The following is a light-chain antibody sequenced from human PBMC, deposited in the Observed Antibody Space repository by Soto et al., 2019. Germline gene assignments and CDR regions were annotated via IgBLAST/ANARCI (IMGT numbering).Light chain of an antibody. CDR3: QQSYSTLRT. J-gene: IGKJ4*02. Sequence: DIQMTQSQSSLSASVGDRVPITCRASQSISSYLNWYQQKPGKAPKLLIYAASSLQSGVPSRFSGSGSGTDFTLTISSLQPEDFATYYCQQSYSTLRTFGGGSNVDVK. CDR1: QSISSY. V-gene: IGKV1-39*01. CDR2: AAS.